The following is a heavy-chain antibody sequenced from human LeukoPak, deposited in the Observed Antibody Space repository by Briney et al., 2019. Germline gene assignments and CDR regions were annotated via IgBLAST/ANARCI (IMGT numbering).Heavy chain of an antibody. CDR3: ARGSSGWYLSSAYYFDH. D-gene: IGHD6-19*01. CDR1: GGTFSSYA. J-gene: IGHJ4*02. Sequence: ASVKVSCKASGGTFSSYAISWVRQAPGQGLEWMGGIIPIFGTANYAQKFQGRVTITADESTSTAYMELSSLRSEDTAVYYCARGSSGWYLSSAYYFDHRGQGTLVTVSS. V-gene: IGHV1-69*13. CDR2: IIPIFGTA.